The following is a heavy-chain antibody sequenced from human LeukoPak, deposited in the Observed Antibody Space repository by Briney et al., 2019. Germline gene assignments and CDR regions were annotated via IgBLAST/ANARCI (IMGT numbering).Heavy chain of an antibody. Sequence: GGALRLSCAAPGFTLRSPKKKLVRHGPGKGAGWVSSIITSSSYIYYADSVKGRFTISRDNAKNSLYLQMNSLRAEDTAVYYCARVGPWVNPDYYYYYMDVWGKGTTVTVSS. V-gene: IGHV3-21*01. CDR3: ARVGPWVNPDYYYYYMDV. CDR2: IITSSSYI. CDR1: GFTLRSPK. J-gene: IGHJ6*03. D-gene: IGHD1-14*01.